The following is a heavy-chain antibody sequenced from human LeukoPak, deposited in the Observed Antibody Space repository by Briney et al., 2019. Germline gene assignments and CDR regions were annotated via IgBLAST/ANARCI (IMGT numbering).Heavy chain of an antibody. V-gene: IGHV4-30-4*01. CDR2: IYYSGST. Sequence: PSQTLSLTCTVSGGSISSGDYYWSWIRQPPGKGLEWIGYIYYSGSTNYNPSLKSRVTISVDTSKNQFSLKLSSVTAADTAVYYCAREVPASMTTGYYYYGMDVWGQGTTVTVSS. CDR1: GGSISSGDYY. J-gene: IGHJ6*02. D-gene: IGHD4-11*01. CDR3: AREVPASMTTGYYYYGMDV.